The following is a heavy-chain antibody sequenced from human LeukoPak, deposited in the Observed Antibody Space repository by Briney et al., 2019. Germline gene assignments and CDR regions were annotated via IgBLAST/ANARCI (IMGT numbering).Heavy chain of an antibody. CDR2: ISSSSSYI. CDR3: ARDLKYYDSSGFDY. V-gene: IGHV3-21*01. Sequence: PGRSLRLSCAASGFTFSSYGMHWVRQAPGKGLEWVSCISSSSSYIYYTDSVKGRFTISRDNAKNSLTLQMNSLRAEDTAVYYCARDLKYYDSSGFDYWGQGTLVTVSS. J-gene: IGHJ4*02. CDR1: GFTFSSYG. D-gene: IGHD3-22*01.